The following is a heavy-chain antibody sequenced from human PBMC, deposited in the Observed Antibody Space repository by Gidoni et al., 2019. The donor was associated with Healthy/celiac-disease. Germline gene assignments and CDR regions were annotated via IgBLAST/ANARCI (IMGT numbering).Heavy chain of an antibody. J-gene: IGHJ4*02. Sequence: QVQLQESGPGLVMPAETLSLTCTVAGGTISSYYWTWIRQPPGKGLEWIGYIYYTGGTNYNPALMSRVTISVDTSKNQFSLKLSSVTAAGTAVYYCARGGSYTRGLFDYWGQGTLVTVSS. CDR1: GGTISSYY. V-gene: IGHV4-59*01. CDR3: ARGGSYTRGLFDY. CDR2: IYYTGGT. D-gene: IGHD1-26*01.